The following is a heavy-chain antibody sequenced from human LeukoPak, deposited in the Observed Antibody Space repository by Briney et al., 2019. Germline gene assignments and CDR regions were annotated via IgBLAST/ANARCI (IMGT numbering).Heavy chain of an antibody. CDR1: GFTFNTYS. CDR2: INDDTP. J-gene: IGHJ6*03. V-gene: IGHV3-23*01. D-gene: IGHD2-15*01. CDR3: AKNGDRGAYCTGGTCYPYFYYYMDV. Sequence: PGGSLRLSCTTSGFTFNTYSMSWVRQSPGKGPEWVSAINDDTPYYADSVKGRFTVSRDNSKDTLYLQLNSLRAEDTAIYYCAKNGDRGAYCTGGTCYPYFYYYMDVWGKGTTVTI.